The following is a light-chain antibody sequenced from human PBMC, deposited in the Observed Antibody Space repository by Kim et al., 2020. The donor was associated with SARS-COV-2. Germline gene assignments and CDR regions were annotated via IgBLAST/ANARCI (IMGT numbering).Light chain of an antibody. CDR2: AAS. J-gene: IGKJ1*01. CDR1: EDISNY. Sequence: DIKMTQSPYSLSASVEDRVTITCRASEDISNYLVWYQQKQGKPPKHLIYAASNLQSGVPSRFSGSGSGTDFTLTISSLQPEDAATYYCQNYNTDPWTFGQGTKVDIK. V-gene: IGKV1-27*01. CDR3: QNYNTDPWT.